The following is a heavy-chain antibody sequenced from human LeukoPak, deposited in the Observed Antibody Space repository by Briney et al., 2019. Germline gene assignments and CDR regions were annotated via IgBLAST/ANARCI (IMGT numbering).Heavy chain of an antibody. CDR1: GFTVSSNY. D-gene: IGHD2-15*01. J-gene: IGHJ4*02. Sequence: PGGSLRLSCAASGFTVSSNYMSWVRQAPGKGLEWVSVIYSGGSTYYADSVKGRFTISRDNAKNSLYLQMNSLRAEDTALYYCAKSLVVVVAATGPFDYWGQGTLVTVSS. V-gene: IGHV3-53*05. CDR2: IYSGGST. CDR3: AKSLVVVVAATGPFDY.